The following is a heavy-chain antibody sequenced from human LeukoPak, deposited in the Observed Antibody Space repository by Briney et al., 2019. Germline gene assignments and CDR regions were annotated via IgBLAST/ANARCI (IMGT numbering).Heavy chain of an antibody. CDR2: MNPNNGGT. Sequence: ASVKVSCKASGYASTIYDINWVRQAPGQGLEWVGWMNPNNGGTVYAQKFQGRVTMTRDTSTGTLYMELNSLKSEDTAVYYCARGAIFGVTPRGYGMDVWGQGTTVTVSS. D-gene: IGHD3-3*01. CDR3: ARGAIFGVTPRGYGMDV. J-gene: IGHJ6*02. V-gene: IGHV1-8*01. CDR1: GYASTIYD.